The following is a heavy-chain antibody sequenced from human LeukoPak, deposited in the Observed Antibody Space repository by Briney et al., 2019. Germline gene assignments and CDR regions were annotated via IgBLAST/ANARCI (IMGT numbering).Heavy chain of an antibody. CDR1: GFTFSSYE. V-gene: IGHV3-48*03. J-gene: IGHJ4*02. CDR2: ISSSGSTT. CDR3: ARDNYDSRGYYFD. D-gene: IGHD3-22*01. Sequence: GGSLRLSCAASGFTFSSYEMNWVRQAPGKGLEWVSYISSSGSTTHYADSVKGRFTISRDNAKKSLYLQMNSLRAEDTAVYYCARDNYDSRGYYFDWGQGTLVTVSS.